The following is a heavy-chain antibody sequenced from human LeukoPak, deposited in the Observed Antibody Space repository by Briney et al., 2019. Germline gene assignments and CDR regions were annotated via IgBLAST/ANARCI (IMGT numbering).Heavy chain of an antibody. Sequence: GGSLRLSCAASGLTVTSNYMSWVRQAPGKGLEWVAVISYAGSTIYYADSVKGRFTISRDNSENTLYLQVNSLRVDDTAVYYCARDRGYSGSPRGFFDYWGQGTLVTVPS. J-gene: IGHJ4*02. CDR3: ARDRGYSGSPRGFFDY. D-gene: IGHD5-12*01. CDR2: ISYAGSTI. CDR1: GLTVTSNY. V-gene: IGHV3-30-3*01.